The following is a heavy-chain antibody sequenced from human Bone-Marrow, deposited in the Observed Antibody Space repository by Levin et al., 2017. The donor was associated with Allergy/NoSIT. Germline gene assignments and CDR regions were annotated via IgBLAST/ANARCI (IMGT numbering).Heavy chain of an antibody. D-gene: IGHD1-1*01. CDR3: ARDPGGGGY. V-gene: IGHV3-53*01. CDR1: GVTVSNNY. Sequence: PAGGSLRLSCAASGVTVSNNYMSWVRQAPGKGLEWVSHIYSGGSTYYADSVKGRFTISRDNSKNTVYLQMNSLRAEDTAVYYCARDPGGGGYWGQGTLVTVSS. CDR2: IYSGGST. J-gene: IGHJ4*02.